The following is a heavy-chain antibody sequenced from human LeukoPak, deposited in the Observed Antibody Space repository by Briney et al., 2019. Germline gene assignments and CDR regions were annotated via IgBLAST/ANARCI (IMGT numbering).Heavy chain of an antibody. Sequence: GGSLRLSCAASGFTFSSYGMHWVRQAPGKGLEWVAFIRYDGSNKYYADSVKGRFTISRDNSKNTLYLQMNSLRAEDTAVYYCAKGYSYGYGGAFDIWGQGTMVTVSS. D-gene: IGHD5-18*01. J-gene: IGHJ3*02. V-gene: IGHV3-30*02. CDR3: AKGYSYGYGGAFDI. CDR1: GFTFSSYG. CDR2: IRYDGSNK.